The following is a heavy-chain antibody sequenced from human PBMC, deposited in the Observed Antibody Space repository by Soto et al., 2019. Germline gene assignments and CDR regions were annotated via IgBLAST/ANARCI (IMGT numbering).Heavy chain of an antibody. Sequence: GASVKVSCKASGYTFTGYYMHWVRQAPGQGLGWMGWINPNSGGTNYAQKFQGWVTMTRDTSISTAYMELSRLRSDDTAVYYCARGGSSSGGYYYYYYMDVWGKGTTVTVSS. CDR3: ARGGSSSGGYYYYYYMDV. V-gene: IGHV1-2*04. D-gene: IGHD6-6*01. CDR1: GYTFTGYY. J-gene: IGHJ6*03. CDR2: INPNSGGT.